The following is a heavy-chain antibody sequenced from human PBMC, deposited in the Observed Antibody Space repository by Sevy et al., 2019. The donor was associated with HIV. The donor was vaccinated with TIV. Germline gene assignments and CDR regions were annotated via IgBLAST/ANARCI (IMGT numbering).Heavy chain of an antibody. CDR3: ARGTDITIFGVVINAFDI. Sequence: ASVKVSCKASGYTFTGYYMHWVRQAPGQGLEWMGWINPNSGGTNYAQMFQGWVTMTRDTSISTAYMELSRLRSDDTAVYYCARGTDITIFGVVINAFDIWGQGTMVTVSS. D-gene: IGHD3-3*01. V-gene: IGHV1-2*04. CDR2: INPNSGGT. CDR1: GYTFTGYY. J-gene: IGHJ3*02.